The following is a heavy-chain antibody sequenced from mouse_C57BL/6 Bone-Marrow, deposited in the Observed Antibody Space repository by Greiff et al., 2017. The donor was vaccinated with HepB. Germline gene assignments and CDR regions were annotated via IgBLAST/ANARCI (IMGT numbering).Heavy chain of an antibody. CDR1: GYAFSSSW. D-gene: IGHD2-2*01. V-gene: IGHV1-82*01. J-gene: IGHJ2*01. CDR3: AREDLLWLRRFDY. Sequence: QVQLPQSGPALVKPGASVKISCKASGYAFSSSWMNWVKQRPGKGLEWIGRIYPGDGDPNYTGKFKGKATLTADKASSTAYMQLSSLTSEDSAVYFWAREDLLWLRRFDYWGQGTTLTVSS. CDR2: IYPGDGDP.